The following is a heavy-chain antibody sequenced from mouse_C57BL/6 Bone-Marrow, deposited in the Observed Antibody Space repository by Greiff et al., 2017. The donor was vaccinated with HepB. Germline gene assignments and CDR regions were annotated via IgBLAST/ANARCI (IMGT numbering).Heavy chain of an antibody. J-gene: IGHJ2*01. CDR2: IHPNSGST. D-gene: IGHD1-1*01. CDR1: GYTFTSYW. V-gene: IGHV1-64*01. Sequence: QVQLQQPGAELVKPGASVKLSCKASGYTFTSYWMHWVKQRPGQGLEWIGMIHPNSGSTNYNEKFKSKATLTVDKSSSTAYMQLSSLTSEDSAVYYCARYVLPTVADYFDYWGQGTTLTVSS. CDR3: ARYVLPTVADYFDY.